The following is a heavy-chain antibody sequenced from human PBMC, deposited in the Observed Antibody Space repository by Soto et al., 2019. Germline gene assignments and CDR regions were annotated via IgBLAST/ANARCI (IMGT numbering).Heavy chain of an antibody. J-gene: IGHJ4*02. V-gene: IGHV3-21*01. Sequence: GGSLRLSCAASGFTFSSYSMNWVRQAPGKGLEWVSSISSSTYIYYADSVKGRFTISRDDAKNSLFLQMSSLRVEDTAVYYCARGGDTSGSWPRYWGQGTLVTVSS. D-gene: IGHD3-22*01. CDR3: ARGGDTSGSWPRY. CDR2: ISSSTYI. CDR1: GFTFSSYS.